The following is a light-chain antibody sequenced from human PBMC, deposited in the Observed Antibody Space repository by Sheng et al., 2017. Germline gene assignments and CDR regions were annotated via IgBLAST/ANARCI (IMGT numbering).Light chain of an antibody. CDR2: GSN. V-gene: IGLV1-47*02. CDR1: SSNIGSHI. Sequence: QSVLTQPPSASGTPGQRVTISCSGSSSNIGSHIVNWYQQLPGTAPKLLIYGSNQRPSGVPDRFSDSKSGTSASLAISGLRSEDEADYHCAAWDDSLSGPVFGGGTKLTVL. CDR3: AAWDDSLSGPV. J-gene: IGLJ2*01.